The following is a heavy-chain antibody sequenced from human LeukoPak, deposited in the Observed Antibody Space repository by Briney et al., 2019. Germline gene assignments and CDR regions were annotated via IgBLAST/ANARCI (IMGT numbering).Heavy chain of an antibody. Sequence: PSETLSLTCNVSGGSISSNYWSWIRQPPGKGLEWIGYIYYSGGTNYNPSLKSRVTISVDTSKNQFSLKLSSVTAADTAVYYCARLEHYYGSGSYKPYYYMDVWGKGTTVTISS. V-gene: IGHV4-59*08. CDR1: GGSISSNY. J-gene: IGHJ6*03. D-gene: IGHD3-10*01. CDR2: IYYSGGT. CDR3: ARLEHYYGSGSYKPYYYMDV.